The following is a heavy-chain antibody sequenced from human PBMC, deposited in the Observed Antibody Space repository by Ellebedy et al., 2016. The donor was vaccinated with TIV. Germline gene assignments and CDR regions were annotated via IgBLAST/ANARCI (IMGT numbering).Heavy chain of an antibody. CDR1: GTTLTTGSYY. CDR2: GYYTGAT. CDR3: ARGYAGYDFDH. Sequence: MPSETLSLTCTVSGTTLTTGSYYWSWVRQPPGKRLEWIGYGYYTGATRYSPSLKSRVTISLDTSQNQFSLNLNSVTAADTAVYYCARGYAGYDFDHWGQGTLVTVSS. V-gene: IGHV4-61*01. D-gene: IGHD5-12*01. J-gene: IGHJ4*02.